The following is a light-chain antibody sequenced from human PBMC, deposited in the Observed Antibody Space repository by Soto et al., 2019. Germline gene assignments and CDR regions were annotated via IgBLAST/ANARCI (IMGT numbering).Light chain of an antibody. V-gene: IGLV2-8*01. Sequence: QSVLTQPPSASGSPGQSVTISCTGTSSDVGGYNYVSWYQQHPGKAPKLMIYEVSKRPSGVPDRFSGSKSGNTASLTVSGLQAEDDADYYCSSYAGSNTHVVFGGGTQLTVL. CDR1: SSDVGGYNY. J-gene: IGLJ2*01. CDR2: EVS. CDR3: SSYAGSNTHVV.